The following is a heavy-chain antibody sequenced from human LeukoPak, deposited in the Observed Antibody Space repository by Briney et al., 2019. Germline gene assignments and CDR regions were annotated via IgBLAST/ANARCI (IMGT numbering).Heavy chain of an antibody. J-gene: IGHJ2*01. Sequence: PSETLSLTCSEYGGSFSGYYWGWIRQPPGKGLEWIGELNHSGSTNYNPSLNTRVTIAVDTSKNQFSLKLSSVTAADTSVYYCARGIVLVPAAKEYFDLWGRGTLVTVSS. V-gene: IGHV4-34*01. CDR1: GGSFSGYY. CDR3: ARGIVLVPAAKEYFDL. D-gene: IGHD2-2*01. CDR2: LNHSGST.